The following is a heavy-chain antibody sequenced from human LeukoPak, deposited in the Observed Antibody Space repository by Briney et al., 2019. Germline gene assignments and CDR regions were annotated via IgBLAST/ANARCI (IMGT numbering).Heavy chain of an antibody. CDR3: ARHTRGRDGYNLNEPGDAFDI. V-gene: IGHV4-39*01. D-gene: IGHD5-24*01. J-gene: IGHJ3*02. CDR1: GGSISSSSYY. CDR2: IYYSGST. Sequence: PSETLSLTCTVSGGSISSSSYYWGWIRQPPGKGLEWIGSIYYSGSTYYNPSLKSRVTISVDTSRNQFSLKLSSVTAADTAVYYCARHTRGRDGYNLNEPGDAFDIWGQGTMVTVSS.